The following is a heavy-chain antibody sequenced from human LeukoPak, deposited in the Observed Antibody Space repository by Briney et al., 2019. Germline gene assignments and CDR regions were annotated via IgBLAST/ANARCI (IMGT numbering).Heavy chain of an antibody. Sequence: PSETLSLTCTVSGGSISSYYWSWIRQPPGKGLEWIGEINHSGSTNYNPSLKSRVTISVDTSKNQFSLKLSSVTAADTAVYYCARSDSLLDYWGQGTLVTVSS. CDR1: GGSISSYY. D-gene: IGHD3-22*01. CDR2: INHSGST. J-gene: IGHJ4*02. CDR3: ARSDSLLDY. V-gene: IGHV4-34*01.